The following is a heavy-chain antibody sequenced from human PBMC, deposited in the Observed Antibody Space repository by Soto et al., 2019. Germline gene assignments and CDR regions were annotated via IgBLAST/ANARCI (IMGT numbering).Heavy chain of an antibody. CDR1: GYTFTGYY. CDR2: INPNSGGT. J-gene: IGHJ6*02. CDR3: ARSDIVLVPAATAGGMDV. Sequence: ASVTVSCKASGYTFTGYYMHWVRQAPGQGLEWMGWINPNSGGTNYAQKFQGWVTMTRDTSISTAYMELSRLRSDDTAVYYCARSDIVLVPAATAGGMDVWGQGTTVTVSS. D-gene: IGHD2-2*01. V-gene: IGHV1-2*04.